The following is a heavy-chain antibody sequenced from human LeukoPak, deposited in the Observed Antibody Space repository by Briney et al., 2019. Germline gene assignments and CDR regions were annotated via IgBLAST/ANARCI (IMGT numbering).Heavy chain of an antibody. CDR2: INHSGST. CDR3: ARGGISSWSIYYFDY. D-gene: IGHD6-13*01. J-gene: IGHJ4*02. CDR1: GGSFSGYY. V-gene: IGHV4-34*01. Sequence: PSETLSLTCAVYGGSFSGYYWSWIRQPPGKGLEWIGEINHSGSTNYNPSLKSRVTISVDTSKNQFSLKLSSVTAADTAVYYCARGGISSWSIYYFDYWGQGTLVTVSS.